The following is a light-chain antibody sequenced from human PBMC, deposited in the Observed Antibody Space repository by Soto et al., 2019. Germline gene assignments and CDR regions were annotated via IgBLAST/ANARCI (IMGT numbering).Light chain of an antibody. V-gene: IGKV1-27*01. Sequence: DIQMTQSPSSLSASVGDRVTITCRASQGVSNYLAWYQQKPGKAPKLLIYAASTLQSGVPSRFSGSGAETDFTLTISSLQPEDVATYYCQKYNTATFTFGPGTRVDIK. CDR1: QGVSNY. CDR2: AAS. J-gene: IGKJ3*01. CDR3: QKYNTATFT.